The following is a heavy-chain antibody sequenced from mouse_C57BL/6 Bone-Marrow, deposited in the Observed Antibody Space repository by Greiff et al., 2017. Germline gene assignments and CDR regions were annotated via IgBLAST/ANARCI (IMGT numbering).Heavy chain of an antibody. V-gene: IGHV14-2*01. D-gene: IGHD2-4*01. Sequence: EVKLMESGAELVKPGASVKLSCTASGFNIQDYYMHWVKQRTEQGLEWIGRIDPEDGETKYAPKFQGKATITADTSSNTAYLQLSSLTSEDTAVYYCAVYYDYDTWFAYWGQGTLVTVSA. CDR2: IDPEDGET. CDR1: GFNIQDYY. CDR3: AVYYDYDTWFAY. J-gene: IGHJ3*01.